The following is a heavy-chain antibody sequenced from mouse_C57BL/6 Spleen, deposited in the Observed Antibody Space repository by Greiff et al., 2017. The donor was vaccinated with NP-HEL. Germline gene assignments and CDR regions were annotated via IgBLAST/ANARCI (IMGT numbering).Heavy chain of an antibody. J-gene: IGHJ3*01. V-gene: IGHV1-7*01. CDR1: GFTFTSYW. D-gene: IGHD2-2*01. CDR3: ANYGCYRAWFAD. CDR2: ISPSSGYT. Sequence: VQLLQSGADLAKPGASVKLSCKASGFTFTSYWMHWVKQRPGQGLEWIGYISPSSGYTKYNQKVKDKATLTADKSSSTAYLQLSSLTDEDSAYYCCANYGCYRAWFADWGQGTLVTVAA.